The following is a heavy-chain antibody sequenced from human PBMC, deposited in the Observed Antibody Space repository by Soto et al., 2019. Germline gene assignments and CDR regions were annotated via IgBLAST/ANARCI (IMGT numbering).Heavy chain of an antibody. Sequence: GASWEVSCQSSGYTFHNYRISRVRQAPVQGLEWMGWISPYNGDKHYAQKFQGRVTLTTDASTSTVYMEVRNLRSDDTAVYYCAFGRATIFGVSYYAMDVWGQGTTATVSS. CDR1: GYTFHNYR. CDR2: ISPYNGDK. D-gene: IGHD3-3*01. V-gene: IGHV1-18*04. CDR3: AFGRATIFGVSYYAMDV. J-gene: IGHJ6*02.